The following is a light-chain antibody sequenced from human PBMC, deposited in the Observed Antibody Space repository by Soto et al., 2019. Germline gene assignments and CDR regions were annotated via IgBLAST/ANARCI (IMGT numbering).Light chain of an antibody. CDR2: GNS. Sequence: SVLAQPPPVSGAPRERGTLSCPGGSPKIGAGYDVHWYQQLPGTAPKLLIYGNSNRPSGVPDRFSGSKSGTSASLAITGLQAEDEADYYCQSYDSSLSGYVFGTGTKVTVL. CDR1: SPKIGAGYD. J-gene: IGLJ1*01. CDR3: QSYDSSLSGYV. V-gene: IGLV1-40*01.